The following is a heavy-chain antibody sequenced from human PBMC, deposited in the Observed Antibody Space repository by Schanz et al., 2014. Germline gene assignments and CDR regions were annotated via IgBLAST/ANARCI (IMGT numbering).Heavy chain of an antibody. D-gene: IGHD5-12*01. J-gene: IGHJ4*02. CDR1: EFTFSSYK. Sequence: VQLVESGGGLVKPGGSLRLSCEASEFTFSSYKMNWVRQAPGKGLEWVAVISYDGRNKYYADSVKGRFTISRDNSKNTLYLQMNSLRAEDTAVFYCASPSGYSDYGTYFDFWGQGTLVTVSS. CDR3: ASPSGYSDYGTYFDF. CDR2: ISYDGRNK. V-gene: IGHV3-30-3*01.